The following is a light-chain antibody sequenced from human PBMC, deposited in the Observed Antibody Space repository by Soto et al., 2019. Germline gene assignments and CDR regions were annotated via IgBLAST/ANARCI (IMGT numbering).Light chain of an antibody. Sequence: QSVLTQPPSASGTPGQWVTISCSGSSSNIGGNYVYCYQQHPGTAPKLLIYGNNQRPSGVPDRFSGSKSGTSASLAISGLRSEDAADYYCAAWDDSLSGYVFGTGTKLTVL. V-gene: IGLV1-47*01. CDR2: GNN. J-gene: IGLJ1*01. CDR3: AAWDDSLSGYV. CDR1: SSNIGGNY.